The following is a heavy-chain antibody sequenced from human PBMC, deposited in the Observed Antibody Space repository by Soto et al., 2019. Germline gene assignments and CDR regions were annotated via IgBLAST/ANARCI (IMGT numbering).Heavy chain of an antibody. J-gene: IGHJ6*02. CDR2: IYSRGDT. D-gene: IGHD2-21*01. Sequence: SETLSLTCSVSGGSMRSYYWNWLRQPAGKGLEWIGRIYSRGDTNYNPSVKSRVTMSVDTSKNEFSLRLNSVTAADTAVYYCAGIGEDVYYGMDVWGQGTTGTVS. CDR3: AGIGEDVYYGMDV. V-gene: IGHV4-4*07. CDR1: GGSMRSYY.